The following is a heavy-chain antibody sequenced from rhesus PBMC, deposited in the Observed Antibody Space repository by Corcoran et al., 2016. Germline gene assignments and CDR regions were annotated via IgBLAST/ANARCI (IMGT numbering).Heavy chain of an antibody. D-gene: IGHD3-22*01. CDR3: ARGGWSDYGY. J-gene: IGHJ4*01. CDR1: GFTFSSYW. CDR2: ISSDGSST. Sequence: EVQLVESGGGLVQPGGSLRLSCAASGFTFSSYWMYWVRQAPGKGLEWVSRISSDGSSTSYADSVKGRFTISRENAKNSLYLQMNRLRAEDTAVYYCARGGWSDYGYWGQGVLVTVS. V-gene: IGHV3-119*01.